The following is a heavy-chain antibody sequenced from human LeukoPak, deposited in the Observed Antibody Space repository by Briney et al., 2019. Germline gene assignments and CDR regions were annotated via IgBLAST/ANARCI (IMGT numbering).Heavy chain of an antibody. CDR2: IYYSGST. CDR1: GGSISSGGYY. J-gene: IGHJ4*02. D-gene: IGHD3-9*01. Sequence: PSETLSLTCTVSGGSISSGGYYWSWIRQHPGKGLEWIGYIYYSGSTYYNPSLKSRVTISVDTSKNQFSLKLSSVTAEDTAVYYCARGRRGKYYDILTGYSTHDYWGQGTLVTVSS. V-gene: IGHV4-31*03. CDR3: ARGRRGKYYDILTGYSTHDY.